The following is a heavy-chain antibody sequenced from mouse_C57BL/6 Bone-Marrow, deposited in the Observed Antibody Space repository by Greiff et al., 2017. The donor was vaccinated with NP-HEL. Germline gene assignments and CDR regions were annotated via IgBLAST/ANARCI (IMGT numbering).Heavy chain of an antibody. J-gene: IGHJ4*01. CDR2: IYPGSGST. Sequence: QVQLQQPGAELVKPGASVKMSCKASGYTFTSYWITWVKQRPGQGLEWIGDIYPGSGSTNYNEKFKSKATLTVDTSSSTAYMQLSSLTSEDSAVYYCARGAYDGYYEGAMDYWGQGTSVTVSS. V-gene: IGHV1-55*01. CDR3: ARGAYDGYYEGAMDY. CDR1: GYTFTSYW. D-gene: IGHD2-3*01.